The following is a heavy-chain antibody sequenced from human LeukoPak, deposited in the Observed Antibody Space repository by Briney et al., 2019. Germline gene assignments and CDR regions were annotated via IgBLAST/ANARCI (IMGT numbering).Heavy chain of an antibody. CDR2: ITSSGTSV. CDR3: ATTRDGPFDH. J-gene: IGHJ4*02. V-gene: IGHV3-48*03. Sequence: GGSLRLSCAASGFTFSRYQLNWIPQAPGKGLEWLSHITSSGTSVQYADSVRGRFTISRDNAKNSLFLQMNSLRVEDTAVYYCATTRDGPFDHWGQGALVTVSS. CDR1: GFTFSRYQ. D-gene: IGHD5-24*01.